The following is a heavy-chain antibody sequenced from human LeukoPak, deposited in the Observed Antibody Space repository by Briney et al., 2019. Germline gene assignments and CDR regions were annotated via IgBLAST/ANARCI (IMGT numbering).Heavy chain of an antibody. CDR1: GYTFTGYY. J-gene: IGHJ3*02. CDR3: ARSGSWCSGAFDI. CDR2: INPNSGGT. D-gene: IGHD6-13*01. V-gene: IGHV1-2*06. Sequence: ASVKVSCKASGYTFTGYYMHWVRQAPGQGLEWMGRINPNSGGTNYAQKFQGRVTMTRDTSISTAYMELSRLRSDDTAVYYCARSGSWCSGAFDIWGQGTMVTVSS.